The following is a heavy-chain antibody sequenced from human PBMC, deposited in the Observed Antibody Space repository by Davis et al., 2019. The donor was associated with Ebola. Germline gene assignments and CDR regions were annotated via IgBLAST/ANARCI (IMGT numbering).Heavy chain of an antibody. V-gene: IGHV3-9*01. Sequence: SLKISCAASGFTFEDYAMHWVRQAPGKGLEWVSGISWNGGTMDYADSVKGRFTISRDNAKNSLYLQMNSLSLEDTAVYYCAKGKFMIRGITSFDYWGQGTLVTVSS. D-gene: IGHD3-10*01. CDR1: GFTFEDYA. CDR3: AKGKFMIRGITSFDY. CDR2: ISWNGGTM. J-gene: IGHJ4*02.